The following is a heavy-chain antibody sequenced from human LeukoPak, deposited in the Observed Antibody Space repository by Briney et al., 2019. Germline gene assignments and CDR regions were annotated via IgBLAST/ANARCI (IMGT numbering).Heavy chain of an antibody. D-gene: IGHD5-24*01. CDR3: ARVGRDRFDY. V-gene: IGHV4-59*12. CDR1: GGSISSYY. Sequence: SETLSLTCTVSGGSISSYYWSWIRQPPGKGLEWIGYIYYSGSTNYNPSLKSRVTISVDTSKNQISLKLSSVTAADTAVYYCARVGRDRFDYWGQGTLVTVSS. J-gene: IGHJ4*02. CDR2: IYYSGST.